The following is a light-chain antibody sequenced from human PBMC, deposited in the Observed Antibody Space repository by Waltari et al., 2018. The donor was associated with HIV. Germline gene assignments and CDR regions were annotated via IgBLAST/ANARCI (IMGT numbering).Light chain of an antibody. Sequence: QSALSQPASVSASPGQSVAISCSGSASDIGRYNYVSWYQQHPDKTPRLILFDVNNRPSGIAYRFSGSKSGTTASLTISTVETDDEADYYCASYTVNSTGVFGSGTKLTVL. CDR3: ASYTVNSTGV. J-gene: IGLJ1*01. CDR2: DVN. V-gene: IGLV2-14*03. CDR1: ASDIGRYNY.